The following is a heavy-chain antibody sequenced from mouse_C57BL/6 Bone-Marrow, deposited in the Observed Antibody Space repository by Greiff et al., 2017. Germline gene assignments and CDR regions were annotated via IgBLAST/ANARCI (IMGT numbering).Heavy chain of an antibody. J-gene: IGHJ2*01. Sequence: QVQLQQPGPELVRPGVSVKISCKGSGYTFTDYAMHWVKQSHAKSLEWIGVISTYYGDASYNQKFQDKATMTVDQSSSTAYMELASLTSEDSAVYYCARDYGNPYYFDYWGQGTTLTVSS. D-gene: IGHD2-1*01. CDR2: ISTYYGDA. CDR1: GYTFTDYA. V-gene: IGHV1-67*01. CDR3: ARDYGNPYYFDY.